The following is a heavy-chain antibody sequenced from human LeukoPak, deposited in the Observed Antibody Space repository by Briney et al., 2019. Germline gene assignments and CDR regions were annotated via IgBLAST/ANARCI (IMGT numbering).Heavy chain of an antibody. CDR3: ARVSRVVVAATDYYYGMDV. Sequence: QPSETLSLTCTVSGGSISSGDYYWSWIRQPPGKGLEWIGYIYYSGSTYYNPSLKSRVTISVDKSKNQFSLKLSSVTAADTAVYYCARVSRVVVAATDYYYGMDVWGQGTTVTVSS. CDR2: IYYSGST. V-gene: IGHV4-30-4*01. CDR1: GGSISSGDYY. J-gene: IGHJ6*02. D-gene: IGHD2-15*01.